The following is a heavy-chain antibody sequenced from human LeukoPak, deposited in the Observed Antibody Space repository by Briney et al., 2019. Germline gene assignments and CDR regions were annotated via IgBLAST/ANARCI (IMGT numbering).Heavy chain of an antibody. CDR2: IYTSGST. V-gene: IGHV3-66*03. Sequence: GGSLRLTCAASGFSVSSTYMSWVRQAPGKGLEWVSLIYTSGSTFYADSVMGRFTISRDNSKNTLFLQMNSLRAEDSAVYYCTRDRAGIQSWVEFDLRGQGTLVTVSS. CDR1: GFSVSSTY. CDR3: TRDRAGIQSWVEFDL. D-gene: IGHD1-14*01. J-gene: IGHJ5*02.